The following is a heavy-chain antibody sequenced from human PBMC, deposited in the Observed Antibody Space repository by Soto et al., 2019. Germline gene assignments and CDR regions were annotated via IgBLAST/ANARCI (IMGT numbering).Heavy chain of an antibody. CDR3: TRGPRPSSTGTGAL. CDR2: ISDDGARI. D-gene: IGHD1-1*01. J-gene: IGHJ4*02. CDR1: GFTFSSYA. V-gene: IGHV3-74*01. Sequence: LRLSCAASGFTFSSYAMHWVRQAAGKGLEWVSRISDDGARIDYADFVKGRFTIARDNAKNTLFLQMRSLRGEDTAVYYCTRGPRPSSTGTGALWGRGALVTVSS.